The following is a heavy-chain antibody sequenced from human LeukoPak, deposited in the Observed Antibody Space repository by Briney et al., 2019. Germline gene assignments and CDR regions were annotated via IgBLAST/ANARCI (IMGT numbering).Heavy chain of an antibody. Sequence: GGSLRLSCAASGFTFSDYYMSWIRQAPGKGLEWVSYISSSGSTIYYADSVKGRFTISRDNAKNSLYLQMNSLRAEDTAVYYCARAPAGLRSVAMSSDKGSQLRRWGAKVGYFDYRGQGTLVTVSS. J-gene: IGHJ4*02. CDR2: ISSSGSTI. V-gene: IGHV3-11*01. CDR1: GFTFSDYY. D-gene: IGHD5-12*01. CDR3: ARAPAGLRSVAMSSDKGSQLRRWGAKVGYFDY.